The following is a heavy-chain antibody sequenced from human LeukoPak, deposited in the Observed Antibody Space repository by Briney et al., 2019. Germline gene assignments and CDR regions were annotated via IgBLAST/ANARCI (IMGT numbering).Heavy chain of an antibody. D-gene: IGHD5-12*01. V-gene: IGHV1-8*03. J-gene: IGHJ4*02. CDR1: GGTFSSYA. CDR2: MNPNSGNT. CDR3: ARWGWLRSKGFDY. Sequence: WASVKVSCKASGGTFSSYAISWVRQAPGQGLEWMGWMNPNSGNTGYAQKFQGRVTITRNTSISTAYMELSSLRSEDTAVYYCARWGWLRSKGFDYWGQGTLVTVSS.